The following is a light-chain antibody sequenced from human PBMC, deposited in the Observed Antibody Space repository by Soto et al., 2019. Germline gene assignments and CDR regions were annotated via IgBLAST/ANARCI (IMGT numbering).Light chain of an antibody. CDR2: WAS. J-gene: IGKJ2*01. CDR3: QQYYSTPRT. Sequence: DIVMTQSPDSLAVSLGERATINCKSSQSVLYSSNNKNYLAWYQQKPGQPPKLLIYWASTRESGVPDRFSGSGSGTDFTLTISSLQTEDVAFYYCQQYYSTPRTFGQGTTLEIK. CDR1: QSVLYSSNNKNY. V-gene: IGKV4-1*01.